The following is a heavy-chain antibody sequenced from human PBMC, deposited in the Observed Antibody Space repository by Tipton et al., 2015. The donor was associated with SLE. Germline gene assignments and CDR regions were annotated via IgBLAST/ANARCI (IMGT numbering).Heavy chain of an antibody. CDR2: IRYDGSNK. Sequence: SGFTFSSYGMHWVRQAPGKGLEWVAFIRYDGSNKYYADSVKGRFTISRDNSKNTLYLQMNSLRAEDTAVYYCAKDKNLRGYFDYWGQGTLVTVSS. J-gene: IGHJ4*02. V-gene: IGHV3-30*02. CDR1: GFTFSSYG. D-gene: IGHD1-14*01. CDR3: AKDKNLRGYFDY.